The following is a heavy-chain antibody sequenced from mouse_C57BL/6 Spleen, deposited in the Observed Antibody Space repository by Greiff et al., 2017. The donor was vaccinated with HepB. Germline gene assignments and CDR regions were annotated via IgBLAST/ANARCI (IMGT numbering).Heavy chain of an antibody. CDR3: ARVITAVVAPYYAMDY. V-gene: IGHV5-6*01. J-gene: IGHJ4*01. Sequence: EVQRVESGGDLVKPGGSLKLSCAASGFTFSSYGMSWVRQTPDKRLEWVATICSGGSYTYYPDSVKGRFTISRDNAKNTLYLQMSSLKSEDTAMYYCARVITAVVAPYYAMDYWGQGTSVTVSS. CDR1: GFTFSSYG. D-gene: IGHD1-1*01. CDR2: ICSGGSYT.